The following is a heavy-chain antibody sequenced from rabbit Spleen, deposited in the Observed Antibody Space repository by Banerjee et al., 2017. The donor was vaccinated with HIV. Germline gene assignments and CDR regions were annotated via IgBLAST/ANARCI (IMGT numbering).Heavy chain of an antibody. Sequence: QSLEESGGDLVKPGASLTLTCTASGVSFSSSSYMCWVRQAPGKGLEWISCIAGSSSDFTYSATWAKGRFTISKTSSTTVTLQMTSLTAADTATYFCAREDVGGSISLWGQGTLVTVS. D-gene: IGHD1-1*01. CDR2: IAGSSSDFT. V-gene: IGHV1S40*01. CDR1: GVSFSSSSY. J-gene: IGHJ3*01. CDR3: AREDVGGSISL.